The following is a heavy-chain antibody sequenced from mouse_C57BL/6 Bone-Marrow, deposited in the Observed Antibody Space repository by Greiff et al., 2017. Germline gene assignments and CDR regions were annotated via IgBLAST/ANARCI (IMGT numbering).Heavy chain of an antibody. CDR2: IYPGSGST. V-gene: IGHV1-55*01. CDR1: GYTFTSYW. D-gene: IGHD1-1*01. J-gene: IGHJ2*01. CDR3: ARLGSNLDY. Sequence: QVQLQQPGAELVKPGASVKMSCKASGYTFTSYWITWVKQRPGQGLEWIGDIYPGSGSTNYNEKFKSKATLTVDTSSSTTYMQHGSLTSEDSAVYYCARLGSNLDYWGQGTTLTVSS.